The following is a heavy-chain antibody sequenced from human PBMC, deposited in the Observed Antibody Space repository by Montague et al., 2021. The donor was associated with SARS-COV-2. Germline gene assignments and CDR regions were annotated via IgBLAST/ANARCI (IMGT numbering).Heavy chain of an antibody. CDR3: AGRGRRLLPVSTTIGGFDI. Sequence: SETLSLTCTVSGGSISNSNCYWDWIRQPQGKELEWIGSIYDSGNTYSNLNSKGRVSVDVDKYKNPFSLKLSTVTAADTAVYSCAGRGRRLLPVSTTIGGFDIWGQGTMVTVSS. CDR1: GGSISNSNCY. D-gene: IGHD5/OR15-5a*01. J-gene: IGHJ3*02. V-gene: IGHV4-39*02. CDR2: IYDSGNT.